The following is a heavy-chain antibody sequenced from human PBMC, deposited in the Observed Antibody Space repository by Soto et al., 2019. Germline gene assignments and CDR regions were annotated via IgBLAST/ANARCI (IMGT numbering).Heavy chain of an antibody. CDR3: ARANYGDPRLDAFDI. D-gene: IGHD4-17*01. J-gene: IGHJ3*02. CDR1: GFTFSSYW. CDR2: IKQDGSEK. V-gene: IGHV3-7*01. Sequence: EVQLVESGGGLVQPGGSLRLSCAASGFTFSSYWMSWVRQAPGKGLEWVANIKQDGSEKYYVDSVKGRFTISRDNAKNSLYLQMNSLRAEDTAVYYCARANYGDPRLDAFDIWGQGTMVTVSS.